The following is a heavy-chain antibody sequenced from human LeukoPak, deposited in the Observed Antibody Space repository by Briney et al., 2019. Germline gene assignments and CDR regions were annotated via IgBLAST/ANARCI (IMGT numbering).Heavy chain of an antibody. CDR1: GGTFSSYA. CDR3: ARVLGYSSSSVGWFDP. J-gene: IGHJ5*02. V-gene: IGHV1-69*01. Sequence: ASVKVSCKASGGTFSSYAISCVRQAPGQGLEWMGGIIPIFGTANYAQKFQGRVTITADESTSTAYMELSSLRSEDTAVYYCARVLGYSSSSVGWFDPWGQGTLVTVSS. D-gene: IGHD6-13*01. CDR2: IIPIFGTA.